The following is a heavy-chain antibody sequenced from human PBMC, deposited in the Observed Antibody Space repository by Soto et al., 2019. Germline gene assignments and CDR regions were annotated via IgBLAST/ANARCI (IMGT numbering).Heavy chain of an antibody. D-gene: IGHD1-1*01. CDR3: AKDKPGTTSFDY. V-gene: IGHV3-23*01. J-gene: IGHJ4*02. CDR2: ISERGDTT. Sequence: EVQLLESGGGLVQPGGSLRLSCVASGFTIRSNAMYWVRQAPGKGLEWVSGISERGDTTHYAESVKGRFTISRDTSKNNLYLQLNTLRADDTAVYYCAKDKPGTTSFDYWGQGTLVTVSS. CDR1: GFTIRSNA.